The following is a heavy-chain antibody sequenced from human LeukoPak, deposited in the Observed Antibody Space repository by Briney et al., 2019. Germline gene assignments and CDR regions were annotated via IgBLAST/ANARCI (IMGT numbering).Heavy chain of an antibody. D-gene: IGHD3/OR15-3a*01. J-gene: IGHJ4*02. CDR1: GVSIITSNSY. V-gene: IGHV4-39*01. Sequence: SETLSLTYTVSGVSIITSNSYWGWIRQPPGKGLEWIGSIYYTGNTYYNASLKSQVSISIDTSKNQFSLRLTSVTAADTAVYFCARQTGSGLFILPGGQGTLVTVSS. CDR2: IYYTGNT. CDR3: ARQTGSGLFILP.